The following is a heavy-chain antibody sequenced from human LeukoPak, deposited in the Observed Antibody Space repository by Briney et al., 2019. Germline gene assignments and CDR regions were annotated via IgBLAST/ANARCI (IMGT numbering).Heavy chain of an antibody. V-gene: IGHV3-64D*06. CDR3: VRGLYGLGWDY. CDR2: ITSDGRCI. Sequence: ASLSLSCTASSFSFSNFSMHWVRHPPAKGLQFVSGITSDGRCIDYADSVRGRFTISRDNSKSTLYLRMSRLRVENTALYYCVRGLYGLGWDYWGPGTLVTVSS. J-gene: IGHJ4*02. CDR1: SFSFSNFS. D-gene: IGHD3-10*01.